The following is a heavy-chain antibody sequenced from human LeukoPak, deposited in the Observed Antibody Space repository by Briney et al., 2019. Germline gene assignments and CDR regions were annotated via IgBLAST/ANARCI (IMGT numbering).Heavy chain of an antibody. Sequence: PGGSLRLSCAASGFTFSSYSMNWVRQAPGKGLEWVSSISSSSSYIYYADSVKGRFTISRDNAKNSLYLQMNSLRAEDTAVYYCARDPRGVMMAFDIWGQGTMVTVSS. D-gene: IGHD2-21*01. J-gene: IGHJ3*02. CDR2: ISSSSSYI. V-gene: IGHV3-21*01. CDR3: ARDPRGVMMAFDI. CDR1: GFTFSSYS.